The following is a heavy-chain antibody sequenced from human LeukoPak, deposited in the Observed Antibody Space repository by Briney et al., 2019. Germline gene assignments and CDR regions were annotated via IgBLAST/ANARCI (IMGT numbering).Heavy chain of an antibody. CDR1: GYTLASYW. D-gene: IGHD5-18*01. J-gene: IGHJ4*02. CDR2: IDPRDSYI. Sequence: GESLRISCKGPGYTLASYWISWVRQMPGKGLGWIWRIDPRDSYINYSPSFQGHVTISGEKSTSTVYLQWSSLAASHTGVYYCARHEGGYSYGYFDYWGQGTLVTVSS. V-gene: IGHV5-10-1*01. CDR3: ARHEGGYSYGYFDY.